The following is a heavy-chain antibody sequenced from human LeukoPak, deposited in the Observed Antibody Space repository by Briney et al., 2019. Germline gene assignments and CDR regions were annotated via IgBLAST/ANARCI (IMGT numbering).Heavy chain of an antibody. Sequence: GESLKISCKGSGDDLVTYWIAWVRQMPGKGLEWMGIIYPGDSDTRYSPSFQGQVTISADKSISTAYLQWSSLKASDTAMYYCARLAYGDYDRPGYFDLWGRGTLVTVSS. D-gene: IGHD4-17*01. J-gene: IGHJ2*01. CDR2: IYPGDSDT. CDR1: GDDLVTYW. V-gene: IGHV5-51*01. CDR3: ARLAYGDYDRPGYFDL.